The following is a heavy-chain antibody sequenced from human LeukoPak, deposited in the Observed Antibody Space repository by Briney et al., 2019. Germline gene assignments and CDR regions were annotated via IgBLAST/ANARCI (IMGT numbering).Heavy chain of an antibody. J-gene: IGHJ4*02. CDR3: AKFKLSPSYCDPRVFDY. V-gene: IGHV3-23*01. CDR1: GFTFSSYG. D-gene: IGHD4-17*01. CDR2: ISGSGGST. Sequence: PGGSLRLSCAASGFTFSSYGMSWVRQAPGKGLEWVSAISGSGGSTYYADSVKGRFTISRDNSKNTLYLQMNSLRAEDTAVYYCAKFKLSPSYCDPRVFDYWGQGTLVTVSS.